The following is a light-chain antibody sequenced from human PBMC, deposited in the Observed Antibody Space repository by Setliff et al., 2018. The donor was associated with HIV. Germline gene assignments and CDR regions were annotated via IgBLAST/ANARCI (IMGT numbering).Light chain of an antibody. CDR3: TSYTSSYTLV. CDR1: SSDVGGYNY. CDR2: EVS. V-gene: IGLV2-14*01. Sequence: QSVLTQPASMSGSPGQSITISCTGTSSDVGGYNYVSWYQRHPGKAPKVMIYEVSNRPSGVSNRFSGSKSGNTASLTISGLQAEDEADYHCTSYTSSYTLVFGTGTKV. J-gene: IGLJ1*01.